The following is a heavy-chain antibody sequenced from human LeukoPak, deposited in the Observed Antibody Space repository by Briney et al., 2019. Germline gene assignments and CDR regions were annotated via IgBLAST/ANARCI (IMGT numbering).Heavy chain of an antibody. D-gene: IGHD3-10*01. CDR3: AKNRVETPYYYYYYMDV. CDR1: GFTFSSYA. Sequence: GGSLRLSCAASGFTFSSYAMSWVRQAPGKGLEWVSAISGSGGSTYYADSVKGRFTISRDNSKNTLYLQMNSLRAEDTAVYYCAKNRVETPYYYYYYMDVWGKGITVTVSS. J-gene: IGHJ6*03. CDR2: ISGSGGST. V-gene: IGHV3-23*01.